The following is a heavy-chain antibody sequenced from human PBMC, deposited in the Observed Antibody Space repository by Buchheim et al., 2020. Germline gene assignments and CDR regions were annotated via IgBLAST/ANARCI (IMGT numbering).Heavy chain of an antibody. CDR1: GYTFTSFA. V-gene: IGHV1-3*01. CDR2: ITAGNGDT. CDR3: SREGVITHLDY. D-gene: IGHD3-16*01. Sequence: QVQFVQSGAEVKKPGASVKVSCKASGYTFTSFAIHWVHQAPGQRLEWMGWITAGNGDTKYSQRLQGRLTLTTDTSASTAYMGLSGLGSEDTAVYYCSREGVITHLDYWGQGTL. J-gene: IGHJ4*02.